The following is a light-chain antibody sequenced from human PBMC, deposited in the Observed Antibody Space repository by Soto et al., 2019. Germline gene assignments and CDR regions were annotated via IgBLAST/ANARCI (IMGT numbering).Light chain of an antibody. Sequence: EIVFTQSPGTLSLSPGERATLSCTASQSVSSSYLAWYQQKRGQAPRLLIYGASSRATGIPDRFSGSGSGTDFTLTISRLETEDFAMYYCQQYGSSTKTFGQGTKVDIK. J-gene: IGKJ1*01. CDR2: GAS. V-gene: IGKV3-20*01. CDR3: QQYGSSTKT. CDR1: QSVSSSY.